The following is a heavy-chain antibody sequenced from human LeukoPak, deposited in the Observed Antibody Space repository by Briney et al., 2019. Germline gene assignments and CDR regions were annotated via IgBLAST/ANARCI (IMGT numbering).Heavy chain of an antibody. CDR1: GYTFTSYA. Sequence: ASVKVSCKSSGYTFTSYAMNWVRQATGQGLEWMGWMNPNSGNTGYAQKFQGRVTMTRNTSISTAYMELSSLRSEDTAVYYCAGGNVGLDYAGWGQGTLVTVSS. D-gene: IGHD4-23*01. CDR3: AGGNVGLDYAG. V-gene: IGHV1-8*02. CDR2: MNPNSGNT. J-gene: IGHJ4*02.